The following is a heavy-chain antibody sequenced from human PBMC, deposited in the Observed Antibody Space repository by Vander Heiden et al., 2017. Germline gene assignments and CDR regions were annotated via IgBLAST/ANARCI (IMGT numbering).Heavy chain of an antibody. CDR2: IYPDDSDT. CDR1: GYRFRSYW. CDR3: AKTRSDYNGASDF. D-gene: IGHD4-17*01. Sequence: EVQLVQSGAEAKAPVETRTIRCKAAGYRFRSYWIAWVRQRPGKGLEWMGVIYPDDSDTRYNQSFQGQVTISVDKSINTAYLRWSSLKASDTAVYYCAKTRSDYNGASDFWGQGTMVRVSS. V-gene: IGHV5-51*03. J-gene: IGHJ3*01.